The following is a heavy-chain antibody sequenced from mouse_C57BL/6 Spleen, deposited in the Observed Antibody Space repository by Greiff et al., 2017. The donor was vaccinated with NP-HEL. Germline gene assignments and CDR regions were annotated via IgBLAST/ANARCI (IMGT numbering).Heavy chain of an antibody. CDR2: ISYDGSN. Sequence: EVQRVESGPGLVKPSQSLSLTCSVTGYSITSGYYWNWIRQFPGNKLEWMGYISYDGSNNYNPSLKNRISITRDTSKNQFFLKLNSVTTEDTATYYCVRYFDVWGTGTTVTVSS. CDR1: GYSITSGYY. CDR3: VRYFDV. V-gene: IGHV3-6*01. J-gene: IGHJ1*03.